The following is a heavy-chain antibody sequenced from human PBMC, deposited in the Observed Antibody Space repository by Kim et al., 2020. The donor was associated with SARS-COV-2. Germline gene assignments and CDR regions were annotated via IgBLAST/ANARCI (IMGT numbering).Heavy chain of an antibody. V-gene: IGHV3-23*01. CDR2: ISGSGDIT. D-gene: IGHD1-26*01. CDR3: AKDRSGSHLRRGDC. Sequence: GGSLRLSCVASGFTFSSYYMSWVRQAPGKGLEWVSSISGSGDITKYADSLRGRFTISRDNSKNTLNLQMSSLRADDTAIYYCAKDRSGSHLRRGDCWGQGTLVTVSS. J-gene: IGHJ4*02. CDR1: GFTFSSYY.